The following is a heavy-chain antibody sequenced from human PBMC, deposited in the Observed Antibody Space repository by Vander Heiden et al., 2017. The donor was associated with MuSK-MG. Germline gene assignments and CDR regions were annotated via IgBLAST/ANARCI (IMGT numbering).Heavy chain of an antibody. V-gene: IGHV3-23*01. J-gene: IGHJ4*02. CDR2: ISGSGRST. CDR1: GFPFSSYA. Sequence: EVQLLESGGGLVQPGGSLRLSCTASGFPFSSYAMSWVRQAPGKGLEWVSAISGSGRSTYYADSVKGRFTISRDNSKTPLYLQMNRLRAEDTAVYYCAGSTGYQIPLDYWGQGTLVTVSS. D-gene: IGHD3-9*01. CDR3: AGSTGYQIPLDY.